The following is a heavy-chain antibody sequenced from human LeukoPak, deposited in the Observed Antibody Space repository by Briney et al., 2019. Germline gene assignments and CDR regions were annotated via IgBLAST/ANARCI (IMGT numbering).Heavy chain of an antibody. CDR2: INPNSGGT. D-gene: IGHD3-9*01. J-gene: IGHJ4*02. Sequence: GASVMVSCKASGYTFTGYYMHWVRQAPGQGLEWMGWINPNSGGTNYAQKFQGRVTMTRDTSISTAYMELSRLRSDDTAVYYCARPNYDILTGYEINFDYWGQGTLVTVSS. CDR3: ARPNYDILTGYEINFDY. CDR1: GYTFTGYY. V-gene: IGHV1-2*02.